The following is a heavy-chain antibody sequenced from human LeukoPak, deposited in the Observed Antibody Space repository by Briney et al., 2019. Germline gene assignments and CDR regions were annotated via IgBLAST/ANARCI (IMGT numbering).Heavy chain of an antibody. V-gene: IGHV3-13*01. D-gene: IGHD5-18*01. Sequence: SCKVSGYTLTELSMHWVRQATGKGLEWVSAIGTAGDTYYPGSVKGRFTISRENAKNSLYLQMNSLRAEDTAVYYCARGKYVDTAMVHPNFDYWGQGTLVTVSS. CDR1: GYTLTELS. CDR3: ARGKYVDTAMVHPNFDY. J-gene: IGHJ4*02. CDR2: IGTAGDT.